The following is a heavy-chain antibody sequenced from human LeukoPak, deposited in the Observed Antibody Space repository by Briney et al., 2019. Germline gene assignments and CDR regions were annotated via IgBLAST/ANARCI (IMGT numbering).Heavy chain of an antibody. J-gene: IGHJ6*03. D-gene: IGHD1-7*01. CDR2: IIPIFGKA. CDR1: GGTFSSYG. CDR3: ARGLVLPIYYMDA. V-gene: IGHV1-69*05. Sequence: ASVKVSCKASGGTFSSYGISWVRQAPGQGLEWMGGIIPIFGKANYAQKFQGRVTITTDESTSTAYMELSSLRSEDTAVYYCARGLVLPIYYMDAWGKGTTVTVSS.